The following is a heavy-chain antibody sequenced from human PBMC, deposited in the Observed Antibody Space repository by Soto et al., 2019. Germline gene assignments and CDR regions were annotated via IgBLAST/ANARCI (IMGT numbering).Heavy chain of an antibody. Sequence: EVQLLESGGDLVQPGGSLRLSCAASGFTFTNYVMTWVRQAPGKGLEWVSSISHSGGSTYYADSVKARFTISRDISKNTLYLQMNGLRADDTAVYYCAKGLDSGSYTDFGYWGQGTLVTVSS. CDR2: ISHSGGST. J-gene: IGHJ4*02. CDR3: AKGLDSGSYTDFGY. V-gene: IGHV3-23*01. D-gene: IGHD1-26*01. CDR1: GFTFTNYV.